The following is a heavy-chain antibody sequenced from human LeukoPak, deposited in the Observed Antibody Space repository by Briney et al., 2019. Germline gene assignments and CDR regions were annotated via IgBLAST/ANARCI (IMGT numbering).Heavy chain of an antibody. CDR2: IYYSGST. Sequence: SETLSLTCTVSGGSVSSGSYDWGWIRQPRGKGLEWIWYIYYSGSTNYNPSLKSRVTISVDTSKNQFSLKLSSVTAADTAVFYCARVASGYDVFDIWGQGTMVTVSS. CDR1: GGSVSSGSYD. J-gene: IGHJ3*02. CDR3: ARVASGYDVFDI. D-gene: IGHD3-3*01. V-gene: IGHV4-61*01.